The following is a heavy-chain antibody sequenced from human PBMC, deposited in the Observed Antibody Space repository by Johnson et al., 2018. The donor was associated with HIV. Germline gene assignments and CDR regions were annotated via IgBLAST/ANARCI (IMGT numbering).Heavy chain of an antibody. V-gene: IGHV3-30*04. CDR2: ISYDGRDA. D-gene: IGHD2-15*01. CDR1: GFAFSSYA. J-gene: IGHJ3*02. Sequence: QVQLVESGGGLVQPGTSLRLSCTASGFAFSSYALHWVRQAPGKGLEWVAVISYDGRDAYYADSVKGRFTSSRDNSKNTLYLQMNSLRAEDTAVYYCARGGSCYNAHFDIWGQGTMVTVSS. CDR3: ARGGSCYNAHFDI.